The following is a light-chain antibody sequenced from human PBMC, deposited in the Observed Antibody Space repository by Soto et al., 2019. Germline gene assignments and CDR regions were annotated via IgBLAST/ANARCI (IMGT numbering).Light chain of an antibody. CDR1: QGISSY. J-gene: IGKJ1*01. CDR2: AAS. CDR3: QQYYSYPPT. Sequence: IRMTQSPSSLSASTGDRVTITCRASQGISSYLAWYQQKPGKAPKLPIYAASTLQSGVPSRFSGSGSRTDFTLTISCLQSEDFATYYCQQYYSYPPTFGQRTKVDNK. V-gene: IGKV1-8*01.